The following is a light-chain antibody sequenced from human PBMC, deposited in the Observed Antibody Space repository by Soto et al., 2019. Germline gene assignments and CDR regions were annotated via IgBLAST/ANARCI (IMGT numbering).Light chain of an antibody. CDR3: QSYDSSLSVDVV. Sequence: QAVVTQPPSVSGAPGQRVTISCTGSSSNSGAGYDVHWYQQLPGTAPKLLIYGNSNRPSGVPDRFSGSKSGTSASLAITWLQAEDEADYYCQSYDSSLSVDVVFGGGTKLTVL. CDR1: SSNSGAGYD. V-gene: IGLV1-40*01. J-gene: IGLJ2*01. CDR2: GNS.